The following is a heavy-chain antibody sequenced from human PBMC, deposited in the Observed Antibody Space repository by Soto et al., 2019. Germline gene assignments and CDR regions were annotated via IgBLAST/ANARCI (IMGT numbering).Heavy chain of an antibody. V-gene: IGHV3-30*18. CDR1: GFTFSSYG. CDR3: AKDSSGWYGTQGY. Sequence: PGGSLRLSCAASGFTFSSYGMHWVRQAPGKGLEWVAVISYDGSNKYYADSVKGRFTISRDNSKNTLYLQMNSLRAEDTAVYYCAKDSSGWYGTQGYWGQGTLVTVYS. CDR2: ISYDGSNK. D-gene: IGHD6-19*01. J-gene: IGHJ4*02.